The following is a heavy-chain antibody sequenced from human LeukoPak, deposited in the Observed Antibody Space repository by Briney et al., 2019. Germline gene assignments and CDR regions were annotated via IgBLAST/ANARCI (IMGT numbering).Heavy chain of an antibody. CDR1: GYSISSGYY. D-gene: IGHD3-22*01. CDR3: ARLGYYDSSGYYSIDY. Sequence: PSETLSLTCSVSGYSISSGYYWGWIRQPPGKGLEWIGNIYHDGNTYYNPSLKSRVTISVDTSKNQFSLKLSSVTAADTAVYYCARLGYYDSSGYYSIDYWGQGTLVTVSS. J-gene: IGHJ4*02. CDR2: IYHDGNT. V-gene: IGHV4-38-2*02.